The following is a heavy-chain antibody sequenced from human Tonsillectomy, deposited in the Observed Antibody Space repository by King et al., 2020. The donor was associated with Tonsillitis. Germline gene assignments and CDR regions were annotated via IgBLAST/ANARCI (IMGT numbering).Heavy chain of an antibody. J-gene: IGHJ6*02. Sequence: QLVQSGGGLVKPGGSLRLSCAASGFTFSNAWMSWVRQAPGKGLEWVGRIKSKTDGGTTDYAAPVKGRFTISRDDSKNTLYLQMNSLKTEDTAVYYCTTDMVGATTSCYYYGMDVWGQGTTVTVSS. D-gene: IGHD1-26*01. CDR3: TTDMVGATTSCYYYGMDV. CDR1: GFTFSNAW. V-gene: IGHV3-15*01. CDR2: IKSKTDGGTT.